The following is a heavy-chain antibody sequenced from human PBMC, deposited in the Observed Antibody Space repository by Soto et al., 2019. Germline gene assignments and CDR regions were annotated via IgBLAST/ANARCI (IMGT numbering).Heavy chain of an antibody. V-gene: IGHV1-69*01. Sequence: QVQLVQSGAEVKKPGSSVKVSCKASGGTFSSYAISWVRQAPGQGLELMGGIIPISDTTNYAQKFQGRVTITADESTSTAYMELSSLRSEDTAVYYCARSQGSSTSLEIYYYYYYGMDVWGQGTKVTVSS. D-gene: IGHD2-2*01. CDR1: GGTFSSYA. CDR2: IIPISDTT. CDR3: ARSQGSSTSLEIYYYYYYGMDV. J-gene: IGHJ6*02.